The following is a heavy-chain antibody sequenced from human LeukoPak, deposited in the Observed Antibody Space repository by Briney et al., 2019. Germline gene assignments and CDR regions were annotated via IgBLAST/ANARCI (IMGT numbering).Heavy chain of an antibody. D-gene: IGHD6-13*01. V-gene: IGHV4-34*01. CDR1: GGSFSGYY. J-gene: IGHJ6*04. Sequence: SETLSLTCAVYGGSFSGYYWSWIRQPPGKGLEWIGEINHSGSTNYNPSLKSRVTISVDTSKNQFSLKLSSVTAADTAVYYCATPPSTWGYYYYGMDVWGKGTTVTVSS. CDR2: INHSGST. CDR3: ATPPSTWGYYYYGMDV.